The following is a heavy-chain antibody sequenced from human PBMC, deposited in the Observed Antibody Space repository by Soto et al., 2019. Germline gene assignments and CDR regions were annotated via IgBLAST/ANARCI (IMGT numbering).Heavy chain of an antibody. Sequence: GGSLRLSCAASGFTFSDYYMSWIRQAPGKGLEWVSYISSSSSYTNYADSVKGRFTISRDNAKNSLYLQMNSLRAEDTAVYYCARHYYDSSGYFDYWGQGTLVTVSS. J-gene: IGHJ4*02. CDR2: ISSSSSYT. CDR1: GFTFSDYY. V-gene: IGHV3-11*03. D-gene: IGHD3-22*01. CDR3: ARHYYDSSGYFDY.